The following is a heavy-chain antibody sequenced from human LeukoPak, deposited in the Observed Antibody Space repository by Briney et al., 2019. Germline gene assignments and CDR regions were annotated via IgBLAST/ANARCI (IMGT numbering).Heavy chain of an antibody. J-gene: IGHJ4*02. CDR1: GFTLSSYA. V-gene: IGHV3-23*01. D-gene: IGHD6-13*01. Sequence: VGSLRLSCAASGFTLSSYAMSWVRQAPGKGLEWVSAISGSGGSTYYADSVKGRFTISRDNSKNTLYLQMNSLRAEDTAVYYCAKVAFARAAAGRGVGYWGQGTLVTVSS. CDR2: ISGSGGST. CDR3: AKVAFARAAAGRGVGY.